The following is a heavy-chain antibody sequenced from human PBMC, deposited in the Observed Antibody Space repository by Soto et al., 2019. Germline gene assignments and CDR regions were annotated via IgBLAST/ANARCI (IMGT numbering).Heavy chain of an antibody. CDR2: IYHSGST. D-gene: IGHD4-17*01. CDR3: ATAYRDYDALDI. V-gene: IGHV4-38-2*01. J-gene: IGHJ3*02. Sequence: SETLSLTCAVSGYFIGSGYYWGWIRQPPGKGLEWIGNIYHSGSTYYNPSLKSRVTISVDTSKNQFYLKLTSVTAADTAVYYCATAYRDYDALDIWGQGTMVTVS. CDR1: GYFIGSGYY.